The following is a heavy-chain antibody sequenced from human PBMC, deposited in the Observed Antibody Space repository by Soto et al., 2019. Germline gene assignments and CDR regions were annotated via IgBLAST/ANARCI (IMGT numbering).Heavy chain of an antibody. Sequence: SETLSLTCTVSGGSISSYHWSWIRQPPGKGLEWIGYIYYSGSTNYTPSLKGRVTISVDTSKNQFSLKLSSVTAADTAVYYCARDRPFYYGSGTLYYYYDMDVWGQGTTVTVS. CDR3: ARDRPFYYGSGTLYYYYDMDV. J-gene: IGHJ6*02. D-gene: IGHD3-10*01. CDR1: GGSISSYH. CDR2: IYYSGST. V-gene: IGHV4-59*01.